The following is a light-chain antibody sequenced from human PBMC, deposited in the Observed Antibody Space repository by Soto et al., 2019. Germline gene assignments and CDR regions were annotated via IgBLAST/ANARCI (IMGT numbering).Light chain of an antibody. CDR2: KAS. Sequence: DIQMTQSPSTLSASVGDSVTITCRASQTINSWLAWYHQKPGKAPKLLIYKASSLESGVPSRFSGSGSGTEFTLTISSLQPEDFATYYCLQYNTYWTFGQGTKVDIK. CDR3: LQYNTYWT. CDR1: QTINSW. J-gene: IGKJ1*01. V-gene: IGKV1-5*03.